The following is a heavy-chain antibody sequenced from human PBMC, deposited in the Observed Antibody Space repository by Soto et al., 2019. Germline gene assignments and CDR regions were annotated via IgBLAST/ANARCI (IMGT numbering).Heavy chain of an antibody. Sequence: QVQLVESGGGVVQPGRSLRLSCAASGFTFSNFGMHWVRQAPGKGLEWVAVIPYDGSMTYYADSVKGRFTISRDNSNNTLYLEMNSRRAVDTAVYYCVKGGDWAVAGYCDYWGQGTLVTVSS. CDR1: GFTFSNFG. J-gene: IGHJ4*02. CDR3: VKGGDWAVAGYCDY. D-gene: IGHD6-19*01. CDR2: IPYDGSMT. V-gene: IGHV3-30*18.